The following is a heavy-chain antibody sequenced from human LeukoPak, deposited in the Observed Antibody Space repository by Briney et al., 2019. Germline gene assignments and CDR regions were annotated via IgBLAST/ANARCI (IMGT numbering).Heavy chain of an antibody. V-gene: IGHV4-31*03. J-gene: IGHJ4*02. Sequence: SQTLSLTCTVSGGSINSGGYYWSWIRQHPGKGLEWIGYIYYSGSTNYNPSLKSRVTISVDKSKNQFSLKLSSVTAADTAVYYCARVPPTYGGDNEPYWGQGTLVTVSS. CDR1: GGSINSGGYY. D-gene: IGHD4-23*01. CDR3: ARVPPTYGGDNEPY. CDR2: IYYSGST.